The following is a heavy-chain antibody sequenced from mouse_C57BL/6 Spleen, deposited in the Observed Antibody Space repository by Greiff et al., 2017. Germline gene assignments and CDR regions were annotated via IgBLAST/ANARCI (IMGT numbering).Heavy chain of an antibody. CDR1: GYAFSSYW. Sequence: QVQLQQSGAELVKPGASVKISCKASGYAFSSYWMHWVKQRPGKGLEWIGQIYPGDGDTNYNGKFKGKATLTADKSSSTAYMQLSSLTSEDSAVYFCARRLGYRDYFGYWGQGTPVTASA. V-gene: IGHV1-80*01. J-gene: IGHJ3*01. CDR2: IYPGDGDT. D-gene: IGHD2-13*01. CDR3: ARRLGYRDYFGY.